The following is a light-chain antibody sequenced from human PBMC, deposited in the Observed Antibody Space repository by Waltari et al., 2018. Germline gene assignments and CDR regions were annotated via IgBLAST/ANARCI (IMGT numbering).Light chain of an antibody. CDR1: QTVFYNSDNKND. CDR2: WAS. J-gene: IGKJ1*01. V-gene: IGKV4-1*01. Sequence: DIVMTQSPDSLTVSLGERATINCKSSQTVFYNSDNKNDLSWYQQKPGQPPKLLIYWASTRESGVPDRFSGSGSGTDFDLTISDLQAEDVAVYFCQQYFDTPWTFGRGTKVEVK. CDR3: QQYFDTPWT.